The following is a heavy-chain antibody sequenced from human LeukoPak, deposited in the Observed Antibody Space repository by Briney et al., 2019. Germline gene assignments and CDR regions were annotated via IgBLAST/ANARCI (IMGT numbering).Heavy chain of an antibody. D-gene: IGHD3-10*01. Sequence: PGRSLRLSCAASGFTFSTYAIHWVRQAPGKGLEWVAVISYDGSNKYYADSVKGRFSISRDNSKNTLYLQTNSLRAEDTAVYYCAGAPQNYYGSGTPIFYYYGMDVWGQGTTVTVSS. V-gene: IGHV3-30-3*01. CDR2: ISYDGSNK. CDR3: AGAPQNYYGSGTPIFYYYGMDV. J-gene: IGHJ6*02. CDR1: GFTFSTYA.